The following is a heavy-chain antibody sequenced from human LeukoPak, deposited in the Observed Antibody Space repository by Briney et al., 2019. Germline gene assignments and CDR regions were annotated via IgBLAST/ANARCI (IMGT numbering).Heavy chain of an antibody. V-gene: IGHV4-30-4*01. J-gene: IGHJ5*02. D-gene: IGHD2-2*01. CDR3: ARHRDSSTWHRLDP. CDR1: GVSISSGDYY. CDR2: IYYSGST. Sequence: PSETLSLTCTVSGVSISSGDYYWSWIRQPPGKGLEWIGYIYYSGSTYYNPSLKSRVTISVDTSKNQVSLKLSSVTAADTAVYYCARHRDSSTWHRLDPWGQGTLVTVSS.